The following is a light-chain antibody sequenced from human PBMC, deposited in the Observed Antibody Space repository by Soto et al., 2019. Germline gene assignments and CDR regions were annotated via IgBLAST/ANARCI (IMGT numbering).Light chain of an antibody. Sequence: EIVLTQSPGTLSFSPGERATLSCRSSQSVSSSFLAWYQHKPGQAPRLLIFGASNRAAGIPDRFSGSRSGTDFTLTIDRLEPKDFAVYYCQLYGSSSITFGQGTRLEIK. CDR1: QSVSSSF. V-gene: IGKV3-20*01. CDR3: QLYGSSSIT. CDR2: GAS. J-gene: IGKJ5*01.